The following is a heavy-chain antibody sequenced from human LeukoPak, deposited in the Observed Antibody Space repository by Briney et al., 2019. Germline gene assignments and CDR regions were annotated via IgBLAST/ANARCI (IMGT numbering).Heavy chain of an antibody. CDR3: ARGSGSSWYLNWIDP. D-gene: IGHD6-13*01. J-gene: IGHJ5*02. CDR1: GYTFIRYG. V-gene: IGHV1-18*01. CDR2: ISPYNGNT. Sequence: GASVKVSCKTSGYTFIRYGITWVRQAPGQGLEWMAWISPYNGNTNYAQKLQGRVTMTTDTSTSTAYMELRSLRSEDTAVYYCARGSGSSWYLNWIDPWGQGTLVTVSS.